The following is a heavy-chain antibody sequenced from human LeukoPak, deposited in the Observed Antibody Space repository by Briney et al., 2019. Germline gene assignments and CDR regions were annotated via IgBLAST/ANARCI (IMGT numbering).Heavy chain of an antibody. CDR3: AKDNSGPDY. D-gene: IGHD6-19*01. J-gene: IGHJ4*02. Sequence: GGSLRLSCAASGFTFTNYGMHWVRQAPGKGLEWVAFIPYDGSKTYYADCVKGRSTISRDNSKNTLYVQMDSLRAEDTAVYYCAKDNSGPDYWGQGTLVTVSS. V-gene: IGHV3-30*02. CDR2: IPYDGSKT. CDR1: GFTFTNYG.